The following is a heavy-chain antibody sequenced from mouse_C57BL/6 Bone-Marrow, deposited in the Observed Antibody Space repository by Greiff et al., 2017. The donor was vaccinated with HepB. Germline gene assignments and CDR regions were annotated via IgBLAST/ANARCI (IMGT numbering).Heavy chain of an antibody. Sequence: VQLQQPGAELVKPGASVKLSCKASGYTFTSYWMHWVKQRPGRGLEWIGRIDPNSGGTKYNEKFKSKATLTVDKPSSTAYMRLSSLTSEDSAVYYCARLFFTTVVATRDWGQGTTLTVSS. CDR3: ARLFFTTVVATRD. CDR2: IDPNSGGT. CDR1: GYTFTSYW. D-gene: IGHD1-1*01. J-gene: IGHJ2*01. V-gene: IGHV1-72*01.